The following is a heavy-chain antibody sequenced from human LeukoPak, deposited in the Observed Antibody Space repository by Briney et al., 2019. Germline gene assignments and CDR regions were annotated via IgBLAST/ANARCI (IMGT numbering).Heavy chain of an antibody. V-gene: IGHV4-39*01. J-gene: IGHJ4*02. CDR3: ARWSGSYFDY. D-gene: IGHD1-26*01. Sequence: WKTLSLTCTVSGGSISSSSYYWGGIRQPPGKGLEWIGSIYYSGSTYYNPSLKSRVTISVDTSKNQFSLKLSSVAAADTAVYYCARWSGSYFDYWGQGTLVTVSS. CDR1: GGSISSSSYY. CDR2: IYYSGST.